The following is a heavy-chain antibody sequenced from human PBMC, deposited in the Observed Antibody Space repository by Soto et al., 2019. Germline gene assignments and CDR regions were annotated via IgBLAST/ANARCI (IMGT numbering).Heavy chain of an antibody. V-gene: IGHV1-69*04. CDR1: GGTFSSYT. CDR3: ARDVGGMDV. CDR2: IIPILGIA. J-gene: IGHJ6*02. Sequence: SVKVSCKASGGTFSSYTISWVRQAPGQGLEWMGRIIPILGIANYAQKFQGRVTITTDTSASTAYMELSSLRSEDTAVYYCARDVGGMDVWGQGTTVTVSS. D-gene: IGHD1-26*01.